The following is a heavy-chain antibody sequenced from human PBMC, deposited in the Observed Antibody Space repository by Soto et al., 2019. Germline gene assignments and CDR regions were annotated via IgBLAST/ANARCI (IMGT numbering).Heavy chain of an antibody. CDR3: ASPYSSSPGRYYYYGMDV. CDR1: GFTFSSYS. V-gene: IGHV3-21*01. Sequence: PGGSLRLSCAASGFTFSSYSMKWVRHAPGKGLEWVSSISSSSSYIYYADSVKGRFTISRDNAKNSLYLQMNSLRAEDTAVYYCASPYSSSPGRYYYYGMDVWGQGTTVTVSS. J-gene: IGHJ6*02. D-gene: IGHD6-6*01. CDR2: ISSSSSYI.